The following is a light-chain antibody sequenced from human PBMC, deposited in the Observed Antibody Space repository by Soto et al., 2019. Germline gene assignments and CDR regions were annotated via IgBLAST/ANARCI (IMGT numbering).Light chain of an antibody. V-gene: IGKV2-30*02. CDR3: MQVLQTPGT. CDR1: QSLVHSDGIAY. CDR2: KVS. J-gene: IGKJ5*01. Sequence: MTQSPLSLPVTLGQPASISCRSNQSLVHSDGIAYFSWFQQRPGRSPRRLIYKVSNRDSGVPARFSGSGSGTDFALKISRVEAEDVGVYYCMQVLQTPGTFGQGTRLEIK.